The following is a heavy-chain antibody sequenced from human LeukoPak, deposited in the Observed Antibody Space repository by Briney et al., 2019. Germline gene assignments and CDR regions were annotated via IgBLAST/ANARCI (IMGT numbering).Heavy chain of an antibody. Sequence: ASVKVSCKASGYTFTSYDINWVRQATGQGLEWKGWMNPNSGNTGYAQKFQGRVTMTRNTSISTAYMELSSLRSEDTAVYYCARDRFGELFYDYWGQGTLVTVSS. V-gene: IGHV1-8*01. J-gene: IGHJ4*02. CDR1: GYTFTSYD. CDR2: MNPNSGNT. CDR3: ARDRFGELFYDY. D-gene: IGHD3-10*01.